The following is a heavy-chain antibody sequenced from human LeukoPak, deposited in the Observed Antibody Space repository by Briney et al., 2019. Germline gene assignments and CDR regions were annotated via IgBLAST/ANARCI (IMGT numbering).Heavy chain of an antibody. V-gene: IGHV1-46*01. Sequence: ASVKVSCTACGYTFTNYYLHWVRQAPGQGVEWVGIINPSAGSTSYVQKFQGRVTMTRDTSTSTVYMELSSLRSEDTAVYYCARDYCGGDCPLLDYWGQGTPVTVSS. D-gene: IGHD2-21*02. CDR2: INPSAGST. CDR1: GYTFTNYY. J-gene: IGHJ4*02. CDR3: ARDYCGGDCPLLDY.